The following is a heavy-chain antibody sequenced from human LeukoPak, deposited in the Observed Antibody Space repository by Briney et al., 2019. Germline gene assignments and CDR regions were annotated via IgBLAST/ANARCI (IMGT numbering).Heavy chain of an antibody. D-gene: IGHD3-3*01. Sequence: SETLSLTCAVSGGSISSSNWWSWVRQPPGKGLEWIGSIYYSGSTYYNPSLKSRVTISVDTSKNQFSLKLSSVTAADTAVYYCARAGGVNWAPWATRSNWFDPWGQGTLVTVSS. CDR3: ARAGGVNWAPWATRSNWFDP. V-gene: IGHV4-4*02. CDR1: GGSISSSNW. CDR2: IYYSGST. J-gene: IGHJ5*02.